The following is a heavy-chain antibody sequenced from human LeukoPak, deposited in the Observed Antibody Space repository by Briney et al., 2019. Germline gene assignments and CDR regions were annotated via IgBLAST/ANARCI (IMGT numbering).Heavy chain of an antibody. CDR1: GFTFSVAA. D-gene: IGHD2-15*01. J-gene: IGHJ4*02. V-gene: IGHV3-23*01. CDR2: IGASGEST. Sequence: GGSLRLSCAASGFTFSVAAMTWVRQAPGKGLEWVSLIGASGESTYYADSVKGRFTISRDNSKNTLYLQMNSLRAEDTAVYYCAPDLRGAAWSLDYWGQGTLVTVSS. CDR3: APDLRGAAWSLDY.